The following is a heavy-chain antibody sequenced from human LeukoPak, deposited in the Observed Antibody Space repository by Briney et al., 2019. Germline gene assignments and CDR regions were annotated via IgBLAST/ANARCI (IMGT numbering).Heavy chain of an antibody. D-gene: IGHD6-19*01. Sequence: ASVKVSCKASGYTFTSYGISLVRQAPGQGLEWMGWISAYNGNTDYAQKLQGRVTMTTDTSTSTAYMELRSLRSDDTAVYYCAKRESWQWPIIYWGQGTLVTVSS. V-gene: IGHV1-18*01. CDR3: AKRESWQWPIIY. CDR2: ISAYNGNT. J-gene: IGHJ4*02. CDR1: GYTFTSYG.